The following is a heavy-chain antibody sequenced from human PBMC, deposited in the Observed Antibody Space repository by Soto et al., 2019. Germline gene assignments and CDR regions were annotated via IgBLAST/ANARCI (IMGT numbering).Heavy chain of an antibody. Sequence: QVQLVQSGAEVKKPGSSVKVSCKASGGTSRSLSITWVRQAPGQGLEWMGGVTPLFGIPNYPQKFQGSLTITADKSTGTAYLELSSLSSEDTAVYYCTKDNYSAGGWFDTWGRGTLVTVSS. J-gene: IGHJ5*02. D-gene: IGHD2-21*01. CDR2: VTPLFGIP. CDR1: GGTSRSLS. CDR3: TKDNYSAGGWFDT. V-gene: IGHV1-69*17.